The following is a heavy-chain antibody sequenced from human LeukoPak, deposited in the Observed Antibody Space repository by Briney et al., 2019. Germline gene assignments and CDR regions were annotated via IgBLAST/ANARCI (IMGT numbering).Heavy chain of an antibody. CDR3: AREYSSSSGRAFDY. D-gene: IGHD6-6*01. CDR2: ISSDESST. Sequence: PGGSLRLSCAASGFSFSSYWVHWVRHAPGKGLVWVSRISSDESSTTYADSVRGRFTISRDNAKNTLYLQMNSLRVEDTAVYYCAREYSSSSGRAFDYWGQGTLVTVSP. V-gene: IGHV3-74*01. CDR1: GFSFSSYW. J-gene: IGHJ4*02.